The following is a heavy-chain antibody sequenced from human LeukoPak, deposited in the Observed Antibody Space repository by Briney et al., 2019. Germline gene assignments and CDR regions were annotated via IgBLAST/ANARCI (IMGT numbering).Heavy chain of an antibody. CDR1: GFTVSSNY. D-gene: IGHD2-15*01. J-gene: IGHJ4*02. CDR3: ARDPGYCSGGSCYPTYYFDY. CDR2: IYSGGST. Sequence: GSLRLSCAASGFTVSSNYMSWVRQAPGKGLEWVSVIYSGGSTYYADSVKGRFTISRDNSKNTLYLQMNSLRAEDTAVYYCARDPGYCSGGSCYPTYYFDYWGQGTLVTVSS. V-gene: IGHV3-53*01.